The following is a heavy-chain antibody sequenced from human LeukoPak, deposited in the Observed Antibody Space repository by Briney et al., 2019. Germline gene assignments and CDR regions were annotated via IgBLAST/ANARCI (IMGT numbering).Heavy chain of an antibody. D-gene: IGHD5-24*01. J-gene: IGHJ4*02. CDR2: ISDSGGGT. Sequence: PGGSLRLSCAASGFTFSNFAMSWVRQAPGKGLQWVSSISDSGGGTFYADSVKGRFTISRDNSKNTLYLQMNSLRAEDMVVYYCAKVGVGWLDFEYWGQGTLVTVSS. CDR1: GFTFSNFA. V-gene: IGHV3-23*01. CDR3: AKVGVGWLDFEY.